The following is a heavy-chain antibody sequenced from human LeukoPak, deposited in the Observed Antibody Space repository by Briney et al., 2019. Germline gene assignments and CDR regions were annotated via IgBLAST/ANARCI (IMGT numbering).Heavy chain of an antibody. J-gene: IGHJ3*02. CDR1: GFTFSSHN. Sequence: GGSLRLSCAASGFTFSSHNMNWVRQAPGKGLEWVANIKQDGSEKYYVGSVKGRFTISRDNAKNSLYLQMNSLRAEDTAVYYCARGSCSSTSCHIPMAFDIWGQGTMVTVSS. CDR3: ARGSCSSTSCHIPMAFDI. D-gene: IGHD2-2*02. V-gene: IGHV3-7*04. CDR2: IKQDGSEK.